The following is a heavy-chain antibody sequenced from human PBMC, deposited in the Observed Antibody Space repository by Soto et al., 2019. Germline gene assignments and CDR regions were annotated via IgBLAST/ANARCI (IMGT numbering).Heavy chain of an antibody. CDR2: FDTEDGET. J-gene: IGHJ3*02. Sequence: ASVKGSWKVSGDTLTELSMHWGRQAPGKGLEWMGGFDTEDGETIYEQKFQGRVTMTEDTSTDTAYMELSSLRSEDTAVYYCATDISDAFDIRGQGTMVTVS. CDR3: ATDISDAFDI. V-gene: IGHV1-24*01. CDR1: GDTLTELS.